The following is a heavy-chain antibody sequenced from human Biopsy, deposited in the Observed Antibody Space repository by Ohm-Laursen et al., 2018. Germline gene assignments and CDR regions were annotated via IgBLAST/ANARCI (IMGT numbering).Heavy chain of an antibody. CDR1: GGSISSDY. CDR2: IYYSGST. CDR3: ARATNSTGWPYYYFYGMDV. V-gene: IGHV4-59*07. Sequence: SDTLSLTCTVSGGSISSDYWSWIRQTPGKGLEWIGNIYYSGSTNYNPSLKGRVTISVDTSKNQFSLRLNSVTAADTAVYYCARATNSTGWPYYYFYGMDVWGQGTTVTVSS. J-gene: IGHJ6*02. D-gene: IGHD2/OR15-2a*01.